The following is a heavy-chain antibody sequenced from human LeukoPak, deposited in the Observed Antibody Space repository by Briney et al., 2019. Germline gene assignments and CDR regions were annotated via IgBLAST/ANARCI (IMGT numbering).Heavy chain of an antibody. CDR2: IIPIVGIA. CDR3: ARSGGYCSGGSCYRYWYFDL. Sequence: GGSVRLSCAASGVTFSSYAMSWVRQAPGQGLEWVGCIIPIVGIANYAQKFQGRVTISADKSTRTAYMDLSSLRSEDTAVYYCARSGGYCSGGSCYRYWYFDLWGRGTLVTVSS. CDR1: GVTFSSYA. J-gene: IGHJ2*01. V-gene: IGHV1-69*10. D-gene: IGHD2-15*01.